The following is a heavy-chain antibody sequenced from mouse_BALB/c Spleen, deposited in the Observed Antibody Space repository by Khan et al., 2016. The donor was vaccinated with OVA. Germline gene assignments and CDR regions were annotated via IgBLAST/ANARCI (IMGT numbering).Heavy chain of an antibody. CDR1: GFSLTSYG. D-gene: IGHD1-3*01. CDR3: ARLEDI. Sequence: QVQLKQSGPGLVAPSQRLSITCTVSGFSLTSYGVHWVRQPPGKGLEWLGVIWAGGSTNYNSALMSRLSISKDNSKSQVFLKMNSLQTDDTAMYCCARLEDIWGQGTILTVSS. V-gene: IGHV2-9*02. CDR2: IWAGGST. J-gene: IGHJ2*01.